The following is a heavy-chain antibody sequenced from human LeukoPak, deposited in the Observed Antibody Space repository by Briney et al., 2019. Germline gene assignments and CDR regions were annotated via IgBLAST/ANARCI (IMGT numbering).Heavy chain of an antibody. Sequence: SVKVSCKASGGTFSSYAINWVRQAPGQGLEWMGRIIPIFATTNYPQKFQARVTITTDESTNTAYMELSSLRSEDTAMYYCARESRYCIGDSYYPNAFHVWGQGTMVTISS. V-gene: IGHV1-69*05. CDR2: IIPIFATT. D-gene: IGHD2-15*01. J-gene: IGHJ3*01. CDR3: ARESRYCIGDSYYPNAFHV. CDR1: GGTFSSYA.